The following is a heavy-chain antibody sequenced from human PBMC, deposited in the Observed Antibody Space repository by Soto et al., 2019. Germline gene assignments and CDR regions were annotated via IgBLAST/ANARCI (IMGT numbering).Heavy chain of an antibody. CDR2: ISGSADST. CDR3: AKPRGAMIYAISVYGMDA. V-gene: IGHV3-23*01. CDR1: GFSFSSFA. D-gene: IGHD2-8*01. J-gene: IGHJ6*02. Sequence: EVQLLESGGGFIHPGGSLRLSCAASGFSFSSFAMNWVRQAPGKGLEGVSIISGSADSTFYADSVKGRFTISRDNSKSTLYQQINSLRAEETAVYYCAKPRGAMIYAISVYGMDAWGQGTTVTVSS.